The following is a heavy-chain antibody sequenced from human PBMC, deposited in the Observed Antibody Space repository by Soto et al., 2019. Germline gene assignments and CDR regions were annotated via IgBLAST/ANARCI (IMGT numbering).Heavy chain of an antibody. V-gene: IGHV1-8*01. D-gene: IGHD3-3*01. Sequence: ASVKVSCKASGYTFTSYDINWVRQATGQGLEWMGWMNPNSGNTGYAQKFQGRVTMTRNTSISTAYMELSSLRSEDTAVYYCARVPLYYDFWSGYQNDPMYYYYYMDVWGKGTTVTVSS. J-gene: IGHJ6*03. CDR3: ARVPLYYDFWSGYQNDPMYYYYYMDV. CDR1: GYTFTSYD. CDR2: MNPNSGNT.